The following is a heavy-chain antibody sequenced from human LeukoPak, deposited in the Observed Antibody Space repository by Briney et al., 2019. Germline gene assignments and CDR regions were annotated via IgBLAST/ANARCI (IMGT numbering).Heavy chain of an antibody. J-gene: IGHJ1*01. D-gene: IGHD2-21*02. CDR2: IWYDGSNK. V-gene: IGHV3-33*01. Sequence: GGSLRLSCAASGFTFSSYGMHWVRQAPGKGLEWVAVIWYDGSNKYYADSVKGRFTISRDNSKNTLYLQMKSLRAEDTAVYYCARTDETAPAEDFQHWGQGTLVTVSS. CDR1: GFTFSSYG. CDR3: ARTDETAPAEDFQH.